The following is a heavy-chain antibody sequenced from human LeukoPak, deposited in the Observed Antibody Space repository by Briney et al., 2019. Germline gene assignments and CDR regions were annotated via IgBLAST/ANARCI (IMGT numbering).Heavy chain of an antibody. CDR2: ILNSGTTT. Sequence: GGSLRLSCAASGFTFSSYEMNWVRQAPGKGLEWVSYILNSGTTTYYADSVKGRFTIPRDNAKNSLYLQMNSLRAEDTGVYYCARINWLDPWGQGTLVTVSS. J-gene: IGHJ5*02. CDR1: GFTFSSYE. CDR3: ARINWLDP. V-gene: IGHV3-48*03.